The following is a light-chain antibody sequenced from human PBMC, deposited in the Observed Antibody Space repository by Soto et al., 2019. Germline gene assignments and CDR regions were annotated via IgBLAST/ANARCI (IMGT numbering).Light chain of an antibody. CDR1: QSVSRSN. CDR2: GTS. CDR3: EQYGSSPPSIT. Sequence: EIVLTQSPDTLSLSPGARATVSCRASQSVSRSNLAWYQHKPGQAPRLLIYGTSNRATGIPDRFTGSGSGTDLTLTISSLEPEDFAVYYCEQYGSSPPSITFGQGTRLEI. J-gene: IGKJ5*01. V-gene: IGKV3-20*01.